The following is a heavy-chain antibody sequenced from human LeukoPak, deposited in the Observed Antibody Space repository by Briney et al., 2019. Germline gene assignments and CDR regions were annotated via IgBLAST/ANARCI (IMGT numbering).Heavy chain of an antibody. CDR2: ISPDGNGK. D-gene: IGHD2-21*01. J-gene: IGHJ4*02. Sequence: GGSLRLSCAASGFTFSKSWMNWVRQSPGKGLEWVANISPDGNGKRSVDSVKGRFTVSRDNAKASLFLQMNNLRAEDTALYYCAAWYSETTQEHNSWGQGTLVTVSS. CDR3: AAWYSETTQEHNS. CDR1: GFTFSKSW. V-gene: IGHV3-7*01.